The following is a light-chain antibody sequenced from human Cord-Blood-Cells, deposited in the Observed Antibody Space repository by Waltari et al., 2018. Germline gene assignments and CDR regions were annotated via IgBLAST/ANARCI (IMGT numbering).Light chain of an antibody. V-gene: IGLV2-14*01. Sequence: QSALTQPASVSGSPGQSITLSCTGTSSDVGGYNYVSRYQQHPGKAPKLMIYDVSNRPSGGSNRFSGSKSGNTASLTISGLQAEDEADYYCSSYTSSSTYVFGTGTKVTVL. CDR1: SSDVGGYNY. J-gene: IGLJ1*01. CDR2: DVS. CDR3: SSYTSSSTYV.